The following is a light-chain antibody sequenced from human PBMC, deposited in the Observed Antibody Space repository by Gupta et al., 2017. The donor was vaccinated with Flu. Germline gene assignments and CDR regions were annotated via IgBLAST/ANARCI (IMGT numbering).Light chain of an antibody. Sequence: QSALTQPASVSGSPGQSITISCTGTSSDFGSYNRVSWYQQPPGKDPKCSMSEVSKRPSGVPDRFSASKSGTKAFTNLSGHQAEDDSYEYYNSNTSSNTWVFGGGTKLTVL. CDR1: SSDFGSYNR. CDR2: EVS. J-gene: IGLJ3*02. CDR3: NSNTSSNTWV. V-gene: IGLV2-18*02.